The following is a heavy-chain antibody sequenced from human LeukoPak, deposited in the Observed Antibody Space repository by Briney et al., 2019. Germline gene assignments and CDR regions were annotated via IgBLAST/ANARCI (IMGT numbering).Heavy chain of an antibody. J-gene: IGHJ6*02. V-gene: IGHV3-33*01. CDR3: ARGTSGYDFWSGYYTGWYYYYGMDV. CDR2: IWYDGSNK. D-gene: IGHD3-3*01. CDR1: GFTFSSYG. Sequence: GGSLRLSCAASGFTFSSYGMHWVRQAPGKGLEWEAVIWYDGSNKYYADSVKGRFTISRDNSKNTLYLQMNSLRAEDTAVYYCARGTSGYDFWSGYYTGWYYYYGMDVWGQGTTVTVSS.